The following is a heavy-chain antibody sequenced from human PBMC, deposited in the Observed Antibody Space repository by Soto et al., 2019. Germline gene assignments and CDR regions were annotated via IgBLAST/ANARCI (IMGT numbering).Heavy chain of an antibody. Sequence: PSETPSLICTASVGSISSSSYYWGWIRQPPGKGLEWIGTLYYGGSTFYNPSLKSRVTISVDTSKNQFSLKLSSVTAADTAVYYCARRIAAAGTYFYGMEVWRQRPTVPASS. CDR1: VGSISSSSYY. CDR2: LYYGGST. J-gene: IGHJ6*01. D-gene: IGHD6-13*01. CDR3: ARRIAAAGTYFYGMEV. V-gene: IGHV4-39*01.